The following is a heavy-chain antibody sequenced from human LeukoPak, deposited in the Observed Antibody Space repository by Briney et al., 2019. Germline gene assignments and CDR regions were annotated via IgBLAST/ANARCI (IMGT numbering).Heavy chain of an antibody. V-gene: IGHV3-30*02. CDR3: AKGHVVDVTRWFDP. CDR1: GFTFSSYG. J-gene: IGHJ5*02. CDR2: IRYDGSNK. Sequence: GGSLRLSCAASGFTFSSYGMHWVRQAPGKGLEWVAVIRYDGSNKYYADSVKGRFTISRDNSKNTLYLQMNSLRAEDTAVYYCAKGHVVDVTRWFDPWGQGTLVTVSS. D-gene: IGHD3-3*01.